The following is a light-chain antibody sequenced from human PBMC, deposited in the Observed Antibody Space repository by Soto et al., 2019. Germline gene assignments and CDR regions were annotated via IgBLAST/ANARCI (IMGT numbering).Light chain of an antibody. CDR3: QQFNNYPFT. Sequence: DIQMTQSPSTLSASVGDRVTITCRASQNIRTWLAWYQQKPRKAPNLLIYAASSLESGVPSRFSGGGSGTEFTLTISSLQPDDFATYYCQQFNNYPFTFGQGTRLEIK. CDR1: QNIRTW. CDR2: AAS. V-gene: IGKV1-5*03. J-gene: IGKJ5*01.